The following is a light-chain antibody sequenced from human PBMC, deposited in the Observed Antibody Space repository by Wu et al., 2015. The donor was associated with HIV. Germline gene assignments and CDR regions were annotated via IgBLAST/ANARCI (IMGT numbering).Light chain of an antibody. J-gene: IGKJ1*01. V-gene: IGKV3-15*01. CDR3: QQYNYWPPWT. CDR2: DAS. CDR1: EGVDKN. Sequence: EVVMTQSPAIVSVSPGETVTLSCRASEGVDKNLAWYQQKPGRAPRLLIHDASVRAAGIPARFTGSGSWTQFTLTINNIQSDDFAIYFCQQYNYWPPWTFGPRD.